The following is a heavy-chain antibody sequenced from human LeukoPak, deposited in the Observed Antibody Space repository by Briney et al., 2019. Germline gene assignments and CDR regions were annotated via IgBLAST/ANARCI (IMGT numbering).Heavy chain of an antibody. J-gene: IGHJ4*02. CDR1: GGSISSYY. CDR2: IYYSGST. V-gene: IGHV4-59*01. Sequence: MTSETLSHTCTVSGGSISSYYWSWIRQPPGKGLEWIGYIYYSGSTNYNPSLKSRVTISVDTSKNQFSLKLSSVTAADTAVYYCARTIAAAGRIQWGQGTLVTVSS. CDR3: ARTIAAAGRIQ. D-gene: IGHD6-13*01.